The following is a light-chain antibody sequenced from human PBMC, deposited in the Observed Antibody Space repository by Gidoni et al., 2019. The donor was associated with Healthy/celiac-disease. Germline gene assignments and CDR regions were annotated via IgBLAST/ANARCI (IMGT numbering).Light chain of an antibody. J-gene: IGKJ3*01. CDR3: QQLNSYPPLFT. V-gene: IGKV1-9*01. CDR2: AAS. Sequence: DIQLTQSQSFLSASVGDRVTITCRASQGISSYLAWYQQKPGKAPKLLIYAASTLQSGVPSRFSGSGSGTEFTLTISRLQPEDFATYYCQQLNSYPPLFTFGPGTKVDIK. CDR1: QGISSY.